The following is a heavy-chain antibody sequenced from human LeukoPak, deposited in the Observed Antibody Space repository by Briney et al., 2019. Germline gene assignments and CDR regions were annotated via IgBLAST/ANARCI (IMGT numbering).Heavy chain of an antibody. D-gene: IGHD1-26*01. V-gene: IGHV3-30*18. CDR2: ISYDGSNK. CDR1: GFTFSTYG. Sequence: PGGSLRLSCAASGFTFSTYGMHWVRQAPGKGLEWVAVISYDGSNKYYADSVKGRFTISRDNSKNTLYLQMNSLRAEDTAVYYCAKGPALGATLGYWGQGTLVTVSS. J-gene: IGHJ4*02. CDR3: AKGPALGATLGY.